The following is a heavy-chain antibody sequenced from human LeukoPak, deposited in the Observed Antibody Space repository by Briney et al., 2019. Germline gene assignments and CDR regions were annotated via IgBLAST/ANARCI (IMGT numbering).Heavy chain of an antibody. CDR1: GFTSSNYA. CDR2: TSHDEGNK. V-gene: IGHV3-30-3*01. J-gene: IGHJ4*02. Sequence: GGSLRLSCTASGFTSSNYAMHWVRQAPGKGLEWVAATSHDEGNKYYADSVKGRFTISRDNSRNTLYLEVNSLRTDDTAVYYCARGPGLAMGKGYFDYCGQGTLVTVSS. D-gene: IGHD5-18*01. CDR3: ARGPGLAMGKGYFDY.